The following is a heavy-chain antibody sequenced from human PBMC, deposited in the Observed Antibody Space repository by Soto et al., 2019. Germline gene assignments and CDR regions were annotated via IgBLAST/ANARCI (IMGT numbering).Heavy chain of an antibody. CDR2: IYAGDSDT. CDR3: ARQGHSINCVWYPDY. V-gene: IGHV5-51*01. Sequence: PGESLKISCKGSGYIFANYWIAWVRQMPGKGLEWMGIIYAGDSDTTYSPSFQGQVSISAEKSISTAYLQWSSLKASDSAMYYCARQGHSINCVWYPDYWGQGTLVTVSS. J-gene: IGHJ4*02. CDR1: GYIFANYW. D-gene: IGHD2-8*01.